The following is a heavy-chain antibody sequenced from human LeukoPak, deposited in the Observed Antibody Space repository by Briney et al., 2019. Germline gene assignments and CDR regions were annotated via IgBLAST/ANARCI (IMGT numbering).Heavy chain of an antibody. Sequence: LXXXCXVFGGSINDPNYYWGWIRQSPGRTLEWIGSLFYDGTTYYNPSLKSRVTISMDKSNNHFSLKLKPVTATDTSVYLXXXXRRXGXCXXDACSXXXXFDPWGXGXLVTVSS. V-gene: IGHV4-39*02. D-gene: IGHD2-15*01. J-gene: IGHJ5*02. CDR2: LFYDGTT. CDR1: GGSINDPNYY. CDR3: XXXRRXGXCXXDACSXXXXFDP.